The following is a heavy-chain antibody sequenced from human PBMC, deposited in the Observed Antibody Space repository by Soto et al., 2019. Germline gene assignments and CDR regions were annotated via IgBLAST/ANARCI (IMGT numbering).Heavy chain of an antibody. D-gene: IGHD6-6*01. V-gene: IGHV4-39*01. CDR2: IYYSGST. CDR3: ARHVRGSSSRLYYYYGMDV. J-gene: IGHJ6*02. Sequence: SETLSLTCTVSGGSISSSSYYWGWIRQSPGKGLEWIGSIYYSGSTYYNPSLKSRVTISVDTSKNQFSLKLSSVTAADTAVYYCARHVRGSSSRLYYYYGMDVWGQGTTVTVSS. CDR1: GGSISSSSYY.